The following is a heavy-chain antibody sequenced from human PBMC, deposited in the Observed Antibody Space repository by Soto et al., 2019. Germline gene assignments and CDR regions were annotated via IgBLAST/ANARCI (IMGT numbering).Heavy chain of an antibody. V-gene: IGHV3-66*01. J-gene: IGHJ6*04. D-gene: IGHD2-15*01. CDR3: ARDDVLCDGGRCYGVPLDV. CDR2: IQSGGPT. Sequence: EVHLVESGGGLVQPGGSLRLSCAASGFTVSSKYMSWVRQAPGKGLEWVSLIQSGGPTYYADSVKGRFTISRDTSENTLHLNMDSLRAEDKAVYYCARDDVLCDGGRCYGVPLDVWGKGNTVTVSS. CDR1: GFTVSSKY.